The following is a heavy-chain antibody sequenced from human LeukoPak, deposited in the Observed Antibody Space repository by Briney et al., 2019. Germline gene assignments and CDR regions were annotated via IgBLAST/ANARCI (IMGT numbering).Heavy chain of an antibody. Sequence: GVSLRLSCAASGYTCSSYTMLWVRQAPGKGLEWVSAIDGSGVTSFYGDSVKARFTISRDNSKNTLYLQMNSLRAEDTALYYCAKRVAEQSTSWYIDIWGLGTMVTVSS. V-gene: IGHV3-23*02. CDR3: AKRVAEQSTSWYIDI. CDR1: GYTCSSYT. CDR2: IDGSGVTS. D-gene: IGHD6-19*01. J-gene: IGHJ3*02.